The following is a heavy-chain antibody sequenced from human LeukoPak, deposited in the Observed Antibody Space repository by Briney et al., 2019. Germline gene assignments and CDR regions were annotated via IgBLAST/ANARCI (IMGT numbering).Heavy chain of an antibody. Sequence: GGSLRLSCAASGFTFSSYGMHWVRQAPGKGLEWVAVISYDGSNKYYADSVKGRFTISRDNSKNTLYLQMNSLNTEDTAVYYCARARKVAMALYYFDYWGQGTLVTVSS. CDR1: GFTFSSYG. D-gene: IGHD5-24*01. CDR3: ARARKVAMALYYFDY. CDR2: ISYDGSNK. J-gene: IGHJ4*02. V-gene: IGHV3-30*03.